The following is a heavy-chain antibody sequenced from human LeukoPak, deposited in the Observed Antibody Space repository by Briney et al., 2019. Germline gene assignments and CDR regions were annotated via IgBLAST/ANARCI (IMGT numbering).Heavy chain of an antibody. CDR1: GGSISSYY. Sequence: SETLSLTCTVSGGSISSYYWSWVRQPPGKGLEWIGYIYYSGSTNYNPSLKSRVTISVDTSKNQFSLKLSSVTAADTAVYYCARTRITIFGVDNFDYWGQGTQVTVSS. D-gene: IGHD3-3*01. CDR2: IYYSGST. J-gene: IGHJ4*02. CDR3: ARTRITIFGVDNFDY. V-gene: IGHV4-59*08.